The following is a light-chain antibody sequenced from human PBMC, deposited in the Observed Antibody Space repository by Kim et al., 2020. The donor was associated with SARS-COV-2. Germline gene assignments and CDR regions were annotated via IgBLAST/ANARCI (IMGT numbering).Light chain of an antibody. Sequence: PGQSLTISCSGTSSDFGAFNYVSWYQQHPGKAPKLIIYEVIKRPSGVPDRFSGSKSGNTASLTVSGLQAEDEADYYCTTHGGYNYVFGTGTKVTVL. CDR3: TTHGGYNYV. V-gene: IGLV2-8*01. CDR2: EVI. J-gene: IGLJ1*01. CDR1: SSDFGAFNY.